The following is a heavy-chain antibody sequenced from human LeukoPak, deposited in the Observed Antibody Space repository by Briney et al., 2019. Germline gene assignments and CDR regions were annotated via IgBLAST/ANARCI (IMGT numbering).Heavy chain of an antibody. D-gene: IGHD6-19*01. J-gene: IGHJ4*02. CDR1: RYAFSASG. CDR2: ISYYNGQT. Sequence: ASVKVSCKASRYAFSASGISWVRQAPGQGLEWMGWISYYNGQTKYSQKFQGRVTVTTDTSTSTAYVELTRLTSDDTAVYYCARDKDLGAVAGTFDYWGRGTLVTVSS. V-gene: IGHV1-18*01. CDR3: ARDKDLGAVAGTFDY.